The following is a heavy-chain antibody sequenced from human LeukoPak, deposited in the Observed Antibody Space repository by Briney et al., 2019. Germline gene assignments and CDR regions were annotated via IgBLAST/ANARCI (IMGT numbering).Heavy chain of an antibody. Sequence: GGSLRLSCAASGFTVSNSWMGWVRQAPEKGLEWVGRITSETDGGTADYAAPVQGRFTISRDDSKNTLYLQLNSVKTEDTAVYYCATSLFARGAFDMWGQGTMDTVSS. V-gene: IGHV3-15*01. J-gene: IGHJ3*02. D-gene: IGHD3-10*01. CDR3: ATSLFARGAFDM. CDR1: GFTVSNSW. CDR2: ITSETDGGTA.